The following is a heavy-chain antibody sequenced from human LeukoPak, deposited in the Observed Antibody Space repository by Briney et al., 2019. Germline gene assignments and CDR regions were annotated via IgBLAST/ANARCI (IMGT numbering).Heavy chain of an antibody. V-gene: IGHV1-18*01. CDR3: ARAASSPIAVAGNFDY. J-gene: IGHJ4*02. CDR2: ISAYNGNT. Sequence: GASVKVSCKASGYTFTSYGISWVRQAPGQGLEWMGWISAYNGNTNYAQKLQGGVTMTTDTSTSTAYMELSSLRSEDTAVYYCARAASSPIAVAGNFDYWGQGTLVTVSS. CDR1: GYTFTSYG. D-gene: IGHD6-19*01.